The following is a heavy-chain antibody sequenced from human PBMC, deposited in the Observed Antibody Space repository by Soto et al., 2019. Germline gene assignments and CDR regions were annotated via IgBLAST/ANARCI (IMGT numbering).Heavy chain of an antibody. J-gene: IGHJ5*02. Sequence: SVKVSCKASGCTFSSYAISCVRRAPGQGLEWMGGIIPIFGTANYAQKFQGRVTITADESTSTAYMELSSLRSEDTAVYYCARDPGGIAAAGWFDPWGQGTLVTVS. D-gene: IGHD6-13*01. CDR3: ARDPGGIAAAGWFDP. V-gene: IGHV1-69*13. CDR1: GCTFSSYA. CDR2: IIPIFGTA.